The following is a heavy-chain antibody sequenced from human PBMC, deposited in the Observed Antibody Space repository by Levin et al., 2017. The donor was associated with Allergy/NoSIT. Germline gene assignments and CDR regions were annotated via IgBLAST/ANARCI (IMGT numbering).Heavy chain of an antibody. J-gene: IGHJ4*01. CDR3: AKSRRQYSTSWYILDY. D-gene: IGHD2/OR15-2a*01. Sequence: PGGSLRLSCAASGFIFTSYAISWVRQPPGKGLHWVSAISGSGDSTFYGDSVKGRFTISRDHSKNMVYLQMNSLRAEDTAVYFCAKSRRQYSTSWYILDYWGHGALVTVSS. CDR1: GFIFTSYA. CDR2: ISGSGDST. V-gene: IGHV3-23*01.